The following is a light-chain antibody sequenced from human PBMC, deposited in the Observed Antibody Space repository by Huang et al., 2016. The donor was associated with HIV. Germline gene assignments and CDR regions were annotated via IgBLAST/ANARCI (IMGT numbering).Light chain of an antibody. CDR2: WAS. J-gene: IGKJ4*01. Sequence: DIALTQSPDFLPVSLGERATISCRSSQSVLYSSSGKNYLAWYQQKPGHPPRLLIYWASSWESVVPDRFRGSGSGTDFTLTISSLQAEDVSVYFCQQYYRIPLTFGGGTKVEIK. CDR3: QQYYRIPLT. CDR1: QSVLYSSSGKNY. V-gene: IGKV4-1*01.